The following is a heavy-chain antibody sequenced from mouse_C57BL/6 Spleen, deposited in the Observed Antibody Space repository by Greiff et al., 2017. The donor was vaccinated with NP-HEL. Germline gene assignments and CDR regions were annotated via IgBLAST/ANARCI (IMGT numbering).Heavy chain of an antibody. D-gene: IGHD2-1*01. Sequence: QVQLQQSGAELVMPGASVKLSCKASGYTFTSYWMHWVKQRPGQGLEWIGEIDPSDSYTNYNQKFKGKSTLTVDKSSSTAYMQLSSLTSEDSAVYYCARWGNFVGYLDVWGTGTTVTVSS. CDR2: IDPSDSYT. V-gene: IGHV1-69*01. CDR3: ARWGNFVGYLDV. J-gene: IGHJ1*03. CDR1: GYTFTSYW.